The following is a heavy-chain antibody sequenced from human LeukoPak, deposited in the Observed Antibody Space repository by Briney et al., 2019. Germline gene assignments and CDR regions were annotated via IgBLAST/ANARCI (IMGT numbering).Heavy chain of an antibody. CDR2: IWYDGSNK. CDR1: GFTFSSYG. Sequence: GGSLRLSCAASGFTFSSYGVHWVRQAPGKGLEWVAVIWYDGSNKYYADSVKGRFTISRDNSKNTLYLQMNSLRAEDTAVYYCAKDGSSYLDYWGQGTLVTVSS. J-gene: IGHJ4*02. V-gene: IGHV3-33*06. CDR3: AKDGSSYLDY. D-gene: IGHD1-26*01.